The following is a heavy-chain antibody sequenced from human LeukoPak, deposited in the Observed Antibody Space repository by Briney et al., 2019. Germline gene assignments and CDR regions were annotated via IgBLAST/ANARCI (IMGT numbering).Heavy chain of an antibody. Sequence: GASVKVSCKASGGTFSSYAISWVRQAPGQGLEWMGLINPTGDKTWYAQKFQGRVTLTRDMSTTTDYMELSSLTSEDTAVYHCARDNSMENTAWWFDPWGQGTLVIVSS. CDR2: INPTGDKT. D-gene: IGHD1-1*01. CDR1: GGTFSSYA. CDR3: ARDNSMENTAWWFDP. J-gene: IGHJ5*02. V-gene: IGHV1-46*01.